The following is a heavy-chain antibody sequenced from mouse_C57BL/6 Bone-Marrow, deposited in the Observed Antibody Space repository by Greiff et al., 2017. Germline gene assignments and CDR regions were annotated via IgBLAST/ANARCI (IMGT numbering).Heavy chain of an antibody. D-gene: IGHD2-1*01. CDR3: ARNYNYAMDY. Sequence: QVQLQQSGAELVRPGTSVKVSCKASGYAFTNYLIEWVKQRPGQGLEWIGVINPGSGGTNYNEKFKGKATLTADKSSSTAYMKLSSLTSEDSAVYFCARNYNYAMDYWGQGTSVTVSS. J-gene: IGHJ4*01. CDR2: INPGSGGT. CDR1: GYAFTNYL. V-gene: IGHV1-54*01.